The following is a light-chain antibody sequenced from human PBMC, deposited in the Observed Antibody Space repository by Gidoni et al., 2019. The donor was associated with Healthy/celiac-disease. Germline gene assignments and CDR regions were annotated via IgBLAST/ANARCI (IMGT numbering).Light chain of an antibody. V-gene: IGLV1-40*01. CDR2: GTS. J-gene: IGLJ2*01. CDR3: QSYDSSLSGSGV. CDR1: SSNIGAGYD. Sequence: SVLTQPPSVSGAPGQRVTISCTGSSSNIGAGYDVHWYQQLPGTAPKLLIYGTSNRPSGVPDRFSGSKSGTSASLAITGLQAEDEADYYCQSYDSSLSGSGVFGGGTKLTVL.